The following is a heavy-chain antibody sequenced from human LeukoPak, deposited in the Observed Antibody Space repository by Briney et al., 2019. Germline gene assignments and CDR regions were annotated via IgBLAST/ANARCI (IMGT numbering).Heavy chain of an antibody. D-gene: IGHD6-13*01. J-gene: IGHJ4*02. CDR1: GVSFSNLY. Sequence: NPSETLSLTCAVYGVSFSNLYWSWLRQPPGKGLEWIGEINHRGSTTYNPSLKSRVTISIDTSKNQFSLHLTSVTAADTAVYYCASLILIAAGSDFWGQGNLVTVSS. CDR2: INHRGST. CDR3: ASLILIAAGSDF. V-gene: IGHV4-34*01.